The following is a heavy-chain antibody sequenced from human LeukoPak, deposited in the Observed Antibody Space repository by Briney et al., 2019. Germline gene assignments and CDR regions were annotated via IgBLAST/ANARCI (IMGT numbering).Heavy chain of an antibody. J-gene: IGHJ4*02. CDR2: ISGSGGGT. V-gene: IGHV3-23*01. D-gene: IGHD1-26*01. CDR3: AKDLGRYRNNYFDY. Sequence: GSLRLSCAASGFTFNSYAMSWVRQAPEKGLESVATISGSGGGTYYADSVKGWFTISRDDSKNTLYLQMNSLRAEDTAVCYCAKDLGRYRNNYFDYWGQGTLVTVSS. CDR1: GFTFNSYA.